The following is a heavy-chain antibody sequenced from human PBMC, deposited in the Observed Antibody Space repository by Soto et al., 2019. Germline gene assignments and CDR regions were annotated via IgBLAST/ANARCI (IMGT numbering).Heavy chain of an antibody. J-gene: IGHJ4*02. V-gene: IGHV4-4*02. D-gene: IGHD6-6*01. CDR1: GGSISSSNW. CDR3: ARETAQLAFDY. CDR2: IYHSGST. Sequence: PSETLSLTCAVSGGSISSSNWWSWVRQPPGKGLEWIGEIYHSGSTNYNPSLKSRVTISVDTSKNQFSLKLSSVTAADTAVYYCARETAQLAFDYWGQGTLVTVSS.